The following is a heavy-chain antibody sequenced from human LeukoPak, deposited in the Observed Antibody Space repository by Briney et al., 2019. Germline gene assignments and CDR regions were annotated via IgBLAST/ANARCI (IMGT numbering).Heavy chain of an antibody. CDR1: GDXVSSNSAV. Sequence: SQTLSLTCAISGDXVSSNSAVWYWIRQSPSRGLEWLGRTYYRSKWYNDYAVSVKSRITINPDTSKNQFSLQLNSVTPEDTAVYYCARKGSSWQNWFDPWGQGTLVTVSS. J-gene: IGHJ5*02. V-gene: IGHV6-1*01. CDR3: ARKGSSWQNWFDP. CDR2: TYYRSKWYN. D-gene: IGHD6-13*01.